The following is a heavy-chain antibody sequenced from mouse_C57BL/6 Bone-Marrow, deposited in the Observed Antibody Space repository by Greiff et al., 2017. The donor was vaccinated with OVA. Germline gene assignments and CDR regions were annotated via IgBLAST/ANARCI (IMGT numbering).Heavy chain of an antibody. V-gene: IGHV5-17*01. CDR1: GFTFSDYG. CDR3: ARNLRGYFDV. CDR2: ISSGSSTI. J-gene: IGHJ1*03. Sequence: EVKLVESGGGLVKPEGSLKLSCAASGFTFSDYGMHWVRQAPEKGLEWVAYISSGSSTIYYADTVKGRLPISRDNAQNTLFLQMTSLRSEDTAMYYWARNLRGYFDVWGTGTTVTVSS. D-gene: IGHD1-1*01.